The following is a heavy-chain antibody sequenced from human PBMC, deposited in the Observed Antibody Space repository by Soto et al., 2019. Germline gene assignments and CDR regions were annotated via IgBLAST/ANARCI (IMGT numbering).Heavy chain of an antibody. Sequence: QVQLVESGGGVVQPGRSLRLSCAASGFTFSSYAMHWVRQAPGKGLEWVAVISYDGSNKYYADSVKGRFTISRDNSKNSLYLQMNSLRAEDTAVYYCARDAESWSSRPPYYWGQGTLVTVSS. CDR2: ISYDGSNK. CDR3: ARDAESWSSRPPYY. D-gene: IGHD6-13*01. CDR1: GFTFSSYA. J-gene: IGHJ4*02. V-gene: IGHV3-30-3*01.